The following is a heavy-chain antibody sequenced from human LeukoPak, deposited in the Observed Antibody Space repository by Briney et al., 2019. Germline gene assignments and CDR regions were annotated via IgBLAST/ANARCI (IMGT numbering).Heavy chain of an antibody. CDR2: IFHSGST. CDR3: ARHAAIRNYVGSLDS. V-gene: IGHV4-39*01. Sequence: SETLSLTCTVSGVSISSSSYYWGWIRQPPGKGLEWIATIFHSGSTYYNPSLKSRVTISVDTSKNQFSLKVDSLPAADTSVYFCARHAAIRNYVGSLDSWGQGTLVTVSS. J-gene: IGHJ1*01. D-gene: IGHD4-11*01. CDR1: GVSISSSSYY.